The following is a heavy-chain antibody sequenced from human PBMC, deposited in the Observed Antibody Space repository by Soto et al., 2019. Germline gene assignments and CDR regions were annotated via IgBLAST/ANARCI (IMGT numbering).Heavy chain of an antibody. D-gene: IGHD2-21*02. J-gene: IGHJ6*02. Sequence: QVHLQESGPGLVKPSQALSLTCTVSGGSISSGDYYWSWIRQPPGKGLEWIGYMYDSGRTYYNPSHXXXLXXSLDAYPNPFSLNLSSVTAADTAVYYCARDRGDDYYYGMDVWGQGTTVTVTS. CDR1: GGSISSGDYY. V-gene: IGHV4-30-4*01. CDR2: MYDSGRT. CDR3: ARDRGDDYYYGMDV.